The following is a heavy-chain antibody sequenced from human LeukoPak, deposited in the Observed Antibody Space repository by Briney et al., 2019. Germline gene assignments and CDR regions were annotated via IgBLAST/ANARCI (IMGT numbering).Heavy chain of an antibody. CDR2: ISADDDNT. CDR3: ARGRTARTRYFYYYYMVV. J-gene: IGHJ6*03. V-gene: IGHV1-18*01. D-gene: IGHD5-18*01. Sequence: ASVKVSCKASGYTLTNYGINWVRQAPGQGLEWMGWISADDDNTKYAQKFQGRVTLTIDTATSTAYMELRSLRSDDTALYYCARGRTARTRYFYYYYMVVWGKGTTVTVSS. CDR1: GYTLTNYG.